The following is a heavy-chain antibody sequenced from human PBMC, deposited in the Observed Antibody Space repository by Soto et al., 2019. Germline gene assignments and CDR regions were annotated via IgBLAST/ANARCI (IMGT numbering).Heavy chain of an antibody. Sequence: QVQLVQSGAEVKKPGSSVKVSCKASGGTFSSYAISWVRQAPGQGLEWMGGIIPIFCTANYAQKFQGRVTITADESTSTAYMELSSLRSEDTAVYYCARGRGYCSGGSCYDAADPPFDYWGQGTLVTVSS. V-gene: IGHV1-69*01. CDR3: ARGRGYCSGGSCYDAADPPFDY. CDR1: GGTFSSYA. J-gene: IGHJ4*02. CDR2: IIPIFCTA. D-gene: IGHD2-15*01.